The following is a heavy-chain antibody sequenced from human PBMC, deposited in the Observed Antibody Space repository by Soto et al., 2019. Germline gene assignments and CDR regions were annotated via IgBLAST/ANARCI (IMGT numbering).Heavy chain of an antibody. D-gene: IGHD2-2*01. Sequence: PGGSLRLSCAASGFTFSDYYMSWIRQAPGKGLEWVSYISSSGSTIYYADSVKGRFTISRDNAKNSLYLQMNSLRAEDTAVYYCAGEIYCSSTSSKGCGMDVWGQGTTVTVSS. CDR1: GFTFSDYY. J-gene: IGHJ6*02. V-gene: IGHV3-11*01. CDR2: ISSSGSTI. CDR3: AGEIYCSSTSSKGCGMDV.